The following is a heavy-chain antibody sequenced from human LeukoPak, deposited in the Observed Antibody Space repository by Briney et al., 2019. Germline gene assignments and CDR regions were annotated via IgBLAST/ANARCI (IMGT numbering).Heavy chain of an antibody. CDR3: ARDQDYVWGSSHIDY. CDR1: GDSVSSNSAA. V-gene: IGHV6-1*01. CDR2: TYYRSKWYN. Sequence: SQALSLTCAISGDSVSSNSAAWNWIRQSPSRGLEWLGRTYYRSKWYNDYALSVKSRITINPDTSKNQFSLQLNSVTPEDTAVYYCARDQDYVWGSSHIDYWGQGTLVTVSS. D-gene: IGHD3-16*01. J-gene: IGHJ4*02.